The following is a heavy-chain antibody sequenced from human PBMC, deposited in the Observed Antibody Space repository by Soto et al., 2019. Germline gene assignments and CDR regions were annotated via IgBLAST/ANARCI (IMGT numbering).Heavy chain of an antibody. V-gene: IGHV3-49*03. CDR3: GRGGAWDVSDF. D-gene: IGHD1-26*01. J-gene: IGHJ4*02. Sequence: EVQLVESGGGLEQPGRSLRLACTASGFTFGDYGVSWIRQAPGKGLEWVGFIRTNVFGATTKYAASVKDRFIISRDDSKGIAYRKMNSLRTEDPAVYYCGRGGAWDVSDFWGQGTLVTVSS. CDR1: GFTFGDYG. CDR2: IRTNVFGATT.